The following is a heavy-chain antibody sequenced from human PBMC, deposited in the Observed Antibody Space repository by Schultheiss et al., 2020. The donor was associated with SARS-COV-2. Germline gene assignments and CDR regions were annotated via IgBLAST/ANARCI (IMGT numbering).Heavy chain of an antibody. CDR2: IYPGDSDT. Sequence: GESLKISCKGSGYSFTSYWISWVRQMPGKGLEWMGIIYPGDSDTRYSPSFQGQVTISADKSISTAYLQWSSLKASDTAMYYCARRPRTTGTLVDYWGQGTLVTVSS. D-gene: IGHD1-1*01. CDR1: GYSFTSYW. CDR3: ARRPRTTGTLVDY. J-gene: IGHJ4*02. V-gene: IGHV5-51*01.